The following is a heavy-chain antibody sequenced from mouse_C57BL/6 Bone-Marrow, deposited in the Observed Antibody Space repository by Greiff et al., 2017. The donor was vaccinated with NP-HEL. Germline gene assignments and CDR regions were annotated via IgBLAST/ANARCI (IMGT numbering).Heavy chain of an antibody. D-gene: IGHD1-1*02. Sequence: QVQLKQSGPGLVQPSQCLSITCTVSGFSFTSYGVHWVRQSPGKGLEWLGVIWSGGSTDYNAAFISSLSISKDNSKSQVCFKMNSLQADDTAIYDCARASMEPGGFAYWGQGTLVTVSA. CDR1: GFSFTSYG. V-gene: IGHV2-2*01. CDR3: ARASMEPGGFAY. CDR2: IWSGGST. J-gene: IGHJ3*01.